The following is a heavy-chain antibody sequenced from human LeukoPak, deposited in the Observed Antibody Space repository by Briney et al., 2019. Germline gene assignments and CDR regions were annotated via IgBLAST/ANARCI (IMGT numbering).Heavy chain of an antibody. Sequence: SETLSLTCAVYGGSFSGYYWSWIRQPAGKGLEWIGRIYTSGSTNYNPSLKSRVTMSVDTSKNQFSLKLSSVTAADTAVYYCAGALVPAAIRPYYYMDVWGKGTTVTVSS. V-gene: IGHV4-59*10. CDR3: AGALVPAAIRPYYYMDV. J-gene: IGHJ6*03. D-gene: IGHD2-2*01. CDR2: IYTSGST. CDR1: GGSFSGYY.